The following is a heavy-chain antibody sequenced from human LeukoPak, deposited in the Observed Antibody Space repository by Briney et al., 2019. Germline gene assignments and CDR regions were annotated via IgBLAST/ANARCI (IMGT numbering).Heavy chain of an antibody. CDR2: INHSGST. Sequence: SETLSLTCAVYGGSFSGYYWSWIRQPPGKGLEWIGEINHSGSTNYNPSLKSRVTISIDTSKNQFSLKLSSVTAADTAVYYCARLRFLEWLLAFDYWGQGTLVTVSS. V-gene: IGHV4-34*01. J-gene: IGHJ4*02. CDR3: ARLRFLEWLLAFDY. D-gene: IGHD3-3*01. CDR1: GGSFSGYY.